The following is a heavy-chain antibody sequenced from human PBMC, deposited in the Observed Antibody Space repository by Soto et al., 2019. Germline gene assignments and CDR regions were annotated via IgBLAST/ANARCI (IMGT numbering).Heavy chain of an antibody. J-gene: IGHJ6*02. CDR3: ARAGVAARPSTRYYYGMDV. D-gene: IGHD6-6*01. CDR2: IWYDGSNK. V-gene: IGHV3-33*01. Sequence: QVQLVESGGGVVQPGRSLRLSCAASGFTFSSYGMHWVRQAPGKGLEWVAVIWYDGSNKYYADSVKGRFTISRDNSKNTLYLQMNSLRAEDTAVYCCARAGVAARPSTRYYYGMDVWGQGTTVTVSS. CDR1: GFTFSSYG.